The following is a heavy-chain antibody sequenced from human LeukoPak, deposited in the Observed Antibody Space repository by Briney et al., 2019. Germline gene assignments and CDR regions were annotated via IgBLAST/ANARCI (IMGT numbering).Heavy chain of an antibody. CDR2: INHSGST. Sequence: SETLSLTCAVYGGSFSGYYWSWMRQPPGKGLEWIGEINHSGSTNYNPSLKSRVTISVDTSKNQFSLKLSSVTAADTPVYYCARRSSSSTSCYRFDPWGQGTLVTVSS. D-gene: IGHD2-2*02. V-gene: IGHV4-34*01. CDR1: GGSFSGYY. J-gene: IGHJ5*02. CDR3: ARRSSSSTSCYRFDP.